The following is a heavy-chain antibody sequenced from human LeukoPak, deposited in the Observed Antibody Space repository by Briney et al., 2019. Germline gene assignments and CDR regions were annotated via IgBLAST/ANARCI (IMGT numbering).Heavy chain of an antibody. J-gene: IGHJ4*02. D-gene: IGHD3-10*01. CDR1: GFTFSSYW. Sequence: GGSLRLSCAASGFTFSSYWMSWVRQAPGKGLEWVANIKQDGSEKYYVDSVKGRFTISRDNAKNSLYLQMNSLRTDDTGVYYCARDADWYYGSGSYYYWGQGTLVTVSS. CDR3: ARDADWYYGSGSYYY. CDR2: IKQDGSEK. V-gene: IGHV3-7*03.